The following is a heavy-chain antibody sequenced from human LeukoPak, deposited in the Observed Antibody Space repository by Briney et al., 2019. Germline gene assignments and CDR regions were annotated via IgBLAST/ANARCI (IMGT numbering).Heavy chain of an antibody. V-gene: IGHV3-23*01. CDR1: GFTFSSYA. D-gene: IGHD3-22*01. J-gene: IGHJ4*02. CDR3: AKVRNYDSSGYYYVNSYYFDY. Sequence: GGSLRLSCAASGFTFSSYAMSWVRQAPGKGLEWVSAINGSGGSTYYADSVKGRFTISRDNSKTTLYLQMNSLRAEDTAVYYCAKVRNYDSSGYYYVNSYYFDYWGQGTLVTVSS. CDR2: INGSGGST.